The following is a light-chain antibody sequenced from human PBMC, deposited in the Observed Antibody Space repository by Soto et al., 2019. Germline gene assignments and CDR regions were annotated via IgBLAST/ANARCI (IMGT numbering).Light chain of an antibody. CDR3: QHYQPFLPLT. CDR1: QNIGSSN. J-gene: IGKJ4*01. V-gene: IGKV3-20*01. CDR2: GAS. Sequence: EIVLTQSPGTLSLSPGERATLSCRASQNIGSSNVAWYQHKPGLAPRLLLYGASTRATGIPDRFSGGGSGTDFTLTITRLEPEYFGVYYCQHYQPFLPLTFCGGTKVELK.